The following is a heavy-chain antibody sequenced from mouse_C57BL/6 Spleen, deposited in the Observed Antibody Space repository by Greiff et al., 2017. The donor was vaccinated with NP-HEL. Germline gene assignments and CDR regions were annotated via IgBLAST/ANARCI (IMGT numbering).Heavy chain of an antibody. D-gene: IGHD2-3*01. J-gene: IGHJ4*01. CDR3: ASSMMVTSMDY. CDR2: INPSSGYT. Sequence: VQLKQSGAELAKPGASVKLSCKASGYTFTSYWMHWVKQRPGQGLEWIGYINPSSGYTKYNQKFKDKATLTADKSSSTAYMQLSSLTYEDSAVYYCASSMMVTSMDYWGQGTSVTVSS. V-gene: IGHV1-7*01. CDR1: GYTFTSYW.